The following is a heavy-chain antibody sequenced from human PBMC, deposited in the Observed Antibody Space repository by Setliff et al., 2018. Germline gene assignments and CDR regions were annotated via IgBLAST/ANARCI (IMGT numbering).Heavy chain of an antibody. D-gene: IGHD3-3*01. CDR3: ASHPRVTIFGVVAFDY. J-gene: IGHJ4*02. V-gene: IGHV1-69*16. CDR1: GGTLTTFTTYS. Sequence: SVKVSCKASGGTLTTFTTYSLIWVRQAPGQGLEWMGGIIPITGTTNYAQRFQGRITISTDESSSTVYMEMSRLKSEDTAAYYCASHPRVTIFGVVAFDYWGQGILVTVS. CDR2: IIPITGTT.